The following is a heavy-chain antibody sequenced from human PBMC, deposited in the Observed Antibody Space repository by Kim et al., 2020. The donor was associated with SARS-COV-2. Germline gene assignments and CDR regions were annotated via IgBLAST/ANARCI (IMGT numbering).Heavy chain of an antibody. CDR3: AREDSSGWYGGVDY. V-gene: IGHV4-31*03. CDR1: GGSISSGGYY. Sequence: SETLSLTCTVSGGSISSGGYYWSWIRQHPGKGLEWIGYIYYSGSTYYNPSLKSRVTISVDTSKNQFSLKLSSVTAADTAVYYCAREDSSGWYGGVDYWGQGTLVTVSS. J-gene: IGHJ4*02. D-gene: IGHD6-19*01. CDR2: IYYSGST.